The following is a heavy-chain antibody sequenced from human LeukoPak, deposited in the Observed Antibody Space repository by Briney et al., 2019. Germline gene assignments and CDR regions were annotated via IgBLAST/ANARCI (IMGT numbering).Heavy chain of an antibody. D-gene: IGHD1-26*01. CDR3: ARASGSYLYYFDY. CDR2: ISYDGSNK. J-gene: IGHJ4*02. V-gene: IGHV3-30-3*01. Sequence: GGSLRLSCAASGFTFSSYAIHWVRQAPGKGLEWVAVISYDGSNKYYADSVKGRFTISRDNSKNTLYLQMNSLRAEDTAVYYCARASGSYLYYFDYWGQGTLVTVSS. CDR1: GFTFSSYA.